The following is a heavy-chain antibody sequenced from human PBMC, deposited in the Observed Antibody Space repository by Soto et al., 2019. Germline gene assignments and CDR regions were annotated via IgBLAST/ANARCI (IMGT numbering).Heavy chain of an antibody. CDR2: IGGNAVST. CDR1: GFTFSNYA. D-gene: IGHD3-10*01. J-gene: IGHJ2*01. Sequence: EVQLLESGGGLVQPGGSLRLSCAASGFTFSNYAMSWVRQAPGKGLEWVSAIGGNAVSTYYADSVKGRFTISRDNSKNTVYLQMSSLRAEDTAVYFCSKRRGEGYFDLWGRGTLVTVSS. V-gene: IGHV3-23*01. CDR3: SKRRGEGYFDL.